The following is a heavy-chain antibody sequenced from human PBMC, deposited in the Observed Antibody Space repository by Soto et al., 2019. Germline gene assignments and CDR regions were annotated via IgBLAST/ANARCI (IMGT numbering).Heavy chain of an antibody. J-gene: IGHJ4*02. D-gene: IGHD2-21*02. CDR3: VRGGGVDVVTPPRIVFDY. V-gene: IGHV1-2*02. CDR1: GYTFTGNY. CDR2: INPRNGDT. Sequence: QVQLVQSGAEVKKPGASVKVSCKVSGYTFTGNYMHWMRQAPGQGPEWMGWINPRNGDTDYAQKFQGRVTITRDTSISTAYMDLSRLTSDDTAIYFCVRGGGVDVVTPPRIVFDYWGQGTLLTVSS.